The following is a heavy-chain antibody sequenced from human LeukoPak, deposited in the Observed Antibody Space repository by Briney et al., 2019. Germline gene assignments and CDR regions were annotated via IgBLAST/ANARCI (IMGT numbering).Heavy chain of an antibody. J-gene: IGHJ6*03. Sequence: GASVKVSCKGSGGTFSSYAISWVRQAPGQGLEWTGGIIPIFGTANYAQKFQGRVTITADESTSTAYMELSSLRSEDTAVYYCARGVLTGTTLSGYYYYMDVWGKGTTVTVSS. CDR2: IIPIFGTA. CDR1: GGTFSSYA. D-gene: IGHD1-7*01. V-gene: IGHV1-69*19. CDR3: ARGVLTGTTLSGYYYYMDV.